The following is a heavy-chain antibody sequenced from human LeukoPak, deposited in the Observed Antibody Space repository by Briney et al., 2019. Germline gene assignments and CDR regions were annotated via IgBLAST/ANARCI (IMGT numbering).Heavy chain of an antibody. J-gene: IGHJ5*02. CDR1: GGSFSGYY. D-gene: IGHD3-10*01. CDR2: INHSGST. CDR3: ARSLLYYYGSGRPNWFDP. V-gene: IGHV4-34*01. Sequence: PSETLSLTCAVYGGSFSGYYWSWIRQPPGKGLEWIGEINHSGSTNYNPSLKSRVTISVDTSKNQFSLKLSSVTAADTAVYYCARSLLYYYGSGRPNWFDPWGQGTLVTVSS.